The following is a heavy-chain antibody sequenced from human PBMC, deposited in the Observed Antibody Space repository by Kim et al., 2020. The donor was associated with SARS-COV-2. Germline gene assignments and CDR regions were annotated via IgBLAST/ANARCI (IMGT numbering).Heavy chain of an antibody. Sequence: GGSLRLSCAASGFTFSSYEMNWVRQAPGKGLEWVSYISSSGSTIYYADSVKGRFTISRDNAKNSLYLQMNSLIAEDTAVYYCARDSDFWSGYFSSIGGRPGENYGMDVWGQGTTVTVSS. CDR1: GFTFSSYE. D-gene: IGHD3-3*01. CDR2: ISSSGSTI. J-gene: IGHJ6*02. V-gene: IGHV3-48*03. CDR3: ARDSDFWSGYFSSIGGRPGENYGMDV.